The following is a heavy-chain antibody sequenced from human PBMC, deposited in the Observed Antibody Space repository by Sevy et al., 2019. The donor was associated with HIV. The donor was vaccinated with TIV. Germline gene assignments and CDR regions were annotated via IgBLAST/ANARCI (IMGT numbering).Heavy chain of an antibody. CDR2: ISGSGGST. D-gene: IGHD1-26*01. CDR3: AKEYYSFDL. J-gene: IGHJ2*01. V-gene: IGHV3-23*01. Sequence: GVLRLSCAASGFTFRSYAMSWVRQAPGKGLEWVAGISGSGGSTKFADSVKGRFTISRDNSKNTLYLQMNSLRAEDTAVYYCAKEYYSFDLWGRGTLVTVSS. CDR1: GFTFRSYA.